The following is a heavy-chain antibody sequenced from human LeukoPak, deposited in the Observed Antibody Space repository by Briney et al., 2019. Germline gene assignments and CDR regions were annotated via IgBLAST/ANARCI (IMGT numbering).Heavy chain of an antibody. J-gene: IGHJ4*02. Sequence: GGSLRLSCEASGLTFGSHAMYWVRQAPGKGLEWVGRIKSKTDGGTTDYAAPVKGRFTISRDDSKNTLYLQMNSLKTEDTAVYYCTTVGSGYGNWGQGTLVTVSS. CDR1: GLTFGSHA. V-gene: IGHV3-15*01. CDR3: TTVGSGYGN. D-gene: IGHD5-12*01. CDR2: IKSKTDGGTT.